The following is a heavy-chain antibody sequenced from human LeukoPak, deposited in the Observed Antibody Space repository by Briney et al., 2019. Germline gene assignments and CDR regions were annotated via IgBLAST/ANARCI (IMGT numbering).Heavy chain of an antibody. J-gene: IGHJ4*02. CDR3: ASVDGTTGTYLGFVY. V-gene: IGHV1-2*06. CDR2: INPNSGGT. D-gene: IGHD1-1*01. CDR1: GYTFTGYY. Sequence: GASVKVSCKASGYTFTGYYMHWLRQAPGQGLEWMGRINPNSGGTNSAQKFQGRVTMTRDTSISTAYMELSRLRSDDTAVYCCASVDGTTGTYLGFVYWPQGTLVTVSS.